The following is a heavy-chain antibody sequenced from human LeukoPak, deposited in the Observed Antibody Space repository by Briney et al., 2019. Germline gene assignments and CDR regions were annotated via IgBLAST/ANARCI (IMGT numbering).Heavy chain of an antibody. V-gene: IGHV3-7*01. Sequence: GGSLRLSCAASGFAFSSHYMTWVRQAPGKGLEWVATIKQSGSERYYVDSVKGRFTISRDDAKSSVYLQMNSLRADDTAVYYCARGQQMVLWFDPWGQGTLVTVSS. J-gene: IGHJ5*02. CDR2: IKQSGSER. CDR3: ARGQQMVLWFDP. CDR1: GFAFSSHY. D-gene: IGHD6-13*01.